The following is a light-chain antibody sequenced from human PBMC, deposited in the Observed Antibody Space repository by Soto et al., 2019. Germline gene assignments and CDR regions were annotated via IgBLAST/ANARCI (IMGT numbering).Light chain of an antibody. CDR1: QSIRIW. V-gene: IGKV1-5*03. Sequence: DIHMTQSPSTLSASVGDRVTITCRASQSIRIWLAWYQQKPGKAPNLLIYKTSSLETGVPSRFSGRGSGTEFTLTISSLQPDDFATYYCQHYNDYSWTFGQGTKVEVK. CDR3: QHYNDYSWT. CDR2: KTS. J-gene: IGKJ1*01.